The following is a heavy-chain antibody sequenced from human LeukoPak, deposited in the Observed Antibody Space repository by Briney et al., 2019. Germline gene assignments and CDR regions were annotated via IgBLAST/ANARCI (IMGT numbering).Heavy chain of an antibody. D-gene: IGHD5-12*01. V-gene: IGHV4-4*07. CDR3: ARVGSGSQYLDY. J-gene: IGHJ4*02. Sequence: SETLSLTCTVSGGSISSYYWSWIRQPAGKGLEWIGRIYTSGSTTYNPSLKSRATMSVDTSRTQFSLKLSSVTAADTAVYYCARVGSGSQYLDYWGQGILVIVSS. CDR2: IYTSGST. CDR1: GGSISSYY.